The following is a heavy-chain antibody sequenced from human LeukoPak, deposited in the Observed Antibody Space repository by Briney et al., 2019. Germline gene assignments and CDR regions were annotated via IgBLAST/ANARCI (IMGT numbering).Heavy chain of an antibody. Sequence: EPGGSLRLSCAASGFTFSSYEMNWVRQAPGKGLEWVAVISSDGNNKYYADSVKGRFTISRDNSKNTLYLQMNSLRAEDTAVYYCARDEYLWVVIQLGLFDYWGQGTLVTVSS. CDR2: ISSDGNNK. V-gene: IGHV3-30-3*01. CDR3: ARDEYLWVVIQLGLFDY. CDR1: GFTFSSYE. J-gene: IGHJ4*02. D-gene: IGHD1-1*01.